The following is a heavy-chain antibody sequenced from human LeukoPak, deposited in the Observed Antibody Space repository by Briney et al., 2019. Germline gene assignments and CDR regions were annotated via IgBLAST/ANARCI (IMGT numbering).Heavy chain of an antibody. CDR1: GFTFSSYA. CDR3: AKVSCGGDCYPEYYFDF. J-gene: IGHJ4*02. D-gene: IGHD2-21*02. V-gene: IGHV3-23*01. Sequence: GGSLRLSCAASGFTFSSYAMNWVRQAPGKGLEWVSGISGSGGSTYYADSVKGRFTISRDKSKNMLYLQMNSLRAEDTAVYYCAKVSCGGDCYPEYYFDFWGLGTPVTVSS. CDR2: ISGSGGST.